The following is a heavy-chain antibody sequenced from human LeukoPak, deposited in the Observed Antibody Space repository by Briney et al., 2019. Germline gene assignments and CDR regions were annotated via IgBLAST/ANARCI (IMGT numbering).Heavy chain of an antibody. CDR1: GGSISSYY. CDR2: IYYSGST. D-gene: IGHD6-25*01. V-gene: IGHV4-59*01. Sequence: SETLSLTCTVSGGSISSYYWSWIRQPPGKGLEWIGYIYYSGSTNYNPSLKSRVTISVDTSKNQFSLKLSSVTAADTAVYYCASGDIAAEGSNSAGGYFDYWGQGTLVTVSS. CDR3: ASGDIAAEGSNSAGGYFDY. J-gene: IGHJ4*02.